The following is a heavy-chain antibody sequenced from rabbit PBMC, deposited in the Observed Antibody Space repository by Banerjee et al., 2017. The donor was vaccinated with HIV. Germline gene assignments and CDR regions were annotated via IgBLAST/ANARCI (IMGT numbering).Heavy chain of an antibody. CDR2: IYAGGSGST. Sequence: QSLEESGGDLVKPGASLTLTCTASGFSFSSNAMCWVRQAPGKGLEWIACIYAGGSGSTYYASWAKGRFTISKTSSTTVTLQMTSLTAADTATYFCARGYNYDDSGSGWAFNLWGQGTLVTV. V-gene: IGHV1S40*01. D-gene: IGHD4-1*01. CDR1: GFSFSSNA. J-gene: IGHJ4*01. CDR3: ARGYNYDDSGSGWAFNL.